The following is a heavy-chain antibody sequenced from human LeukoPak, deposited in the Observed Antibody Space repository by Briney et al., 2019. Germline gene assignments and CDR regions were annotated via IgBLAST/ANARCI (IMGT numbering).Heavy chain of an antibody. J-gene: IGHJ6*02. CDR3: ARHLMITFPYYYGMDV. Sequence: SETLSLTCTVSGGSISSYYWSWIRQPPGKGLEWIGYIYYSGSTNYNPSLKSRVTISVDTSKNQFSLKLSSVTAADTAVYYCARHLMITFPYYYGMDVWGQGTTVTVSS. CDR2: IYYSGST. CDR1: GGSISSYY. D-gene: IGHD3-16*01. V-gene: IGHV4-59*01.